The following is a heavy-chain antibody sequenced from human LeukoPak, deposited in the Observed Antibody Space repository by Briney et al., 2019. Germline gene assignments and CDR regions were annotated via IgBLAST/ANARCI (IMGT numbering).Heavy chain of an antibody. Sequence: ASVKVSCKVSGYTLTELSMHWVRQAPGKGLEWMGGFDPEDGETIYAQKFQGRVTMTEDTSTDTAYMELSSLRSEDTAVYYCAIVVPAPIGRGDYYYYMDVWGKGITVTVSS. D-gene: IGHD2-2*01. J-gene: IGHJ6*03. CDR3: AIVVPAPIGRGDYYYYMDV. V-gene: IGHV1-24*01. CDR2: FDPEDGET. CDR1: GYTLTELS.